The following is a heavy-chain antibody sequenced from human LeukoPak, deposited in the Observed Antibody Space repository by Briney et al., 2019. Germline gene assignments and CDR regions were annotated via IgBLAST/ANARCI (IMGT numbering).Heavy chain of an antibody. V-gene: IGHV4-59*08. D-gene: IGHD6-13*01. Sequence: PSETLSLTCTVSGGSISSDYWSCIRQPPGKGLEWIGYIYYSGSANYNPSLKSRVAISVDTSTNQFSLKLNSVTAADTAVYYCARGGTAKGHFDYWGQGSLVTVSS. CDR2: IYYSGSA. J-gene: IGHJ4*02. CDR3: ARGGTAKGHFDY. CDR1: GGSISSDY.